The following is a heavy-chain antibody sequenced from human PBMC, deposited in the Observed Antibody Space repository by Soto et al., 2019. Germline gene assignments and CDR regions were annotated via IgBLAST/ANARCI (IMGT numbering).Heavy chain of an antibody. D-gene: IGHD4-4*01. CDR3: ASARLHYRTIDY. J-gene: IGHJ4*02. CDR1: GGSVSSGSYY. CDR2: IYDSGST. Sequence: QVQLQESGPGLVKPSETLSLTCTVSGGSVSSGSYYWSWIRQPPGKGLEWIGYIYDSGSTYDNPSLRNRLTISVDTSKNQFSLKLSFVTAADTAVYYCASARLHYRTIDYWGQGTLVTVSS. V-gene: IGHV4-30-4*08.